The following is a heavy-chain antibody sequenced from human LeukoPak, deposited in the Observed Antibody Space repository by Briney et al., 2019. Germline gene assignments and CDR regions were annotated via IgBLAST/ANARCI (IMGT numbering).Heavy chain of an antibody. D-gene: IGHD6-19*01. V-gene: IGHV3-23*01. J-gene: IGHJ3*02. CDR2: ISYGGDNT. CDR3: AKRFDSSGWYAAFDI. CDR1: GFTFSTYA. Sequence: GGSLRLSCAASGFTFSTYAMTWARRAPGKGLEGVSVISYGGDNTYYADSVKGRFTISRDNSKNTLYLQMNSLRAEDTAVYYCAKRFDSSGWYAAFDIWGQGTMVTVSS.